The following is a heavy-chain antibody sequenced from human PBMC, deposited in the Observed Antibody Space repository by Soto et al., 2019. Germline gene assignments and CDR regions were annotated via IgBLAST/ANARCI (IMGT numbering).Heavy chain of an antibody. D-gene: IGHD3-9*01. CDR3: ARGEPYYDILTGYYKTGPELRVFDY. J-gene: IGHJ4*02. CDR1: GGSFSGYY. Sequence: SQTRSLTCVVDGGSFSGYYWGWIRPPPGDGLEWSGEINHSGSSNYNPSLKSRVTISVDTSKNQFSLKLSSVTAADTAVYYCARGEPYYDILTGYYKTGPELRVFDYWGQGTLVTVSS. CDR2: INHSGSS. V-gene: IGHV4-34*01.